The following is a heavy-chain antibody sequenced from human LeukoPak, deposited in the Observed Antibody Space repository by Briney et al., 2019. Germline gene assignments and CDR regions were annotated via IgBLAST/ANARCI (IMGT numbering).Heavy chain of an antibody. Sequence: GGSLRLSCAASGXTFRSCELNWVRQAPGKGLEWLSYISGSGSSVYYADSVKGRFTVSRDNAKNSLYLEMNSLRAEDTAVYFCARDYHDSSGYYSLDYWGQGTLVTVSS. CDR2: ISGSGSSV. CDR3: ARDYHDSSGYYSLDY. V-gene: IGHV3-48*03. D-gene: IGHD3-22*01. CDR1: GXTFRSCE. J-gene: IGHJ4*02.